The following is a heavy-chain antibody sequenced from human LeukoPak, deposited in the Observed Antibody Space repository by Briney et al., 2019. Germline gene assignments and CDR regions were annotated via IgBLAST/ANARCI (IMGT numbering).Heavy chain of an antibody. CDR1: GGTFSSST. D-gene: IGHD3-10*01. Sequence: ASVTVSFKASGGTFSSSTISWVRQAPGQGHEWMGMIILIFGTANYAQNLQRRVTITTDESTSTAYMELSSLRPEDTAVYYCATTESMVRGVRPDYWGQGTLVTVPS. V-gene: IGHV1-69*05. J-gene: IGHJ4*02. CDR2: IILIFGTA. CDR3: ATTESMVRGVRPDY.